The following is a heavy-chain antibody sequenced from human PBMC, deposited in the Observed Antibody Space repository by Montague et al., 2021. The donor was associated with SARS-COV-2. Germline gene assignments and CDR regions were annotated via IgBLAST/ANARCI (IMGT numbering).Heavy chain of an antibody. Sequence: SETLSLTCTVSSGSIGSDYWSWIRQPPGKGLEWIGYINFSGTTNYNPSLNSRVTISVDTSKNQFSLKVTSVTAADTAVYYCARHYYGSGCFDYWGQGILVTVSS. CDR1: SGSIGSDY. V-gene: IGHV4-59*01. J-gene: IGHJ4*02. CDR2: INFSGTT. CDR3: ARHYYGSGCFDY. D-gene: IGHD3-10*01.